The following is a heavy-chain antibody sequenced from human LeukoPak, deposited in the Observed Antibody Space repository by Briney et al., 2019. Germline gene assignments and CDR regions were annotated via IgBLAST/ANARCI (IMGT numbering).Heavy chain of an antibody. CDR3: AKSATTSGYSIGDFDY. V-gene: IGHV3-21*04. CDR1: GFPFSTYS. CDR2: ISSSSSYI. J-gene: IGHJ4*02. Sequence: GGSLRLSCAASGFPFSTYSMNWVRQAPGKGLEWVSSISSSSSYIYSADSLKGRFTISRDNAKNSLYLQMNSLRAEDTAVYYCAKSATTSGYSIGDFDYWGQGTLVTVSS. D-gene: IGHD3-22*01.